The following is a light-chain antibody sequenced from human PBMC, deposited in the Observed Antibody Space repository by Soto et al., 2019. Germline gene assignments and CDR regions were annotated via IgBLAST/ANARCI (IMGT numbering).Light chain of an antibody. CDR1: QGISSY. J-gene: IGKJ2*01. CDR3: QQYYSYPQYT. Sequence: IRMTQSPSSFSASTGDRVTITCRASQGISSYLAWYQQQPGKAPKLLIYAASTLQSGVPSRFSGSGSGTDFTLTISCLQSEDFATYYCQQYYSYPQYTFGQGTKLEIK. V-gene: IGKV1-8*01. CDR2: AAS.